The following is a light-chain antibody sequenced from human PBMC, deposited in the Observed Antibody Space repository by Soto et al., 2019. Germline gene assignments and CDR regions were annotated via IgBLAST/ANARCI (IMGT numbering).Light chain of an antibody. Sequence: SVLTQPPSASGSPGQSVTISCTGTSSDVGGYNFVSWFQQHPGKVPKLIMYEVSKRPSGVPDRFSGSKSGNTASLTVSGLQADDEADYYCSSYAATVYVFGTGTKVTVL. CDR3: SSYAATVYV. J-gene: IGLJ1*01. CDR1: SSDVGGYNF. CDR2: EVS. V-gene: IGLV2-8*01.